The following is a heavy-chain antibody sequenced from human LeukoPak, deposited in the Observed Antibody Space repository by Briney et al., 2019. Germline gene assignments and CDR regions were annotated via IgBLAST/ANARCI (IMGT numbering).Heavy chain of an antibody. J-gene: IGHJ5*02. Sequence: PGGSLRLSCAASGFTFSSYEMNWVRQAPGKGLEWIANIHHSGSTYYNASLKSRVTISVDTSKNQFSLKLSSVTAADTAVYYCARLVTGTTFRFDPWGQGTLVTVSS. D-gene: IGHD1-7*01. CDR1: GFTFSSYE. CDR2: IHHSGST. V-gene: IGHV4-38-2*01. CDR3: ARLVTGTTFRFDP.